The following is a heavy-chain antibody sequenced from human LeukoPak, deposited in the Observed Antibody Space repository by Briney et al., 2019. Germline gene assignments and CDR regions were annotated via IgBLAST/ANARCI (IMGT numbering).Heavy chain of an antibody. CDR2: IYDSGST. V-gene: IGHV4-38-2*02. J-gene: IGHJ3*02. CDR1: GYSISSGYY. CDR3: ARGPILWFGEPHDAFDI. Sequence: SETLSLTCTVSGYSISSGYYWGWIRQPPGKGLEWIGSIYDSGSTYYNPSLKSRVTISVDTSKNQFSRKLSSVTAADTAVYYCARGPILWFGEPHDAFDIWGQGTMVTVSS. D-gene: IGHD3-10*01.